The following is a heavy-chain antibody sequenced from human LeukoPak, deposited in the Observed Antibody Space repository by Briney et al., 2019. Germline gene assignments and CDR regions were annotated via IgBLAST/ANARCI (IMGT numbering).Heavy chain of an antibody. CDR3: TGREYYYDSSGYNSDY. D-gene: IGHD3-22*01. V-gene: IGHV4-59*01. J-gene: IGHJ4*02. CDR1: GGSISSYY. Sequence: SETLSLTCTVSGGSISSYYWSWIRQPPGKGLEWIGYIYYSGSTNYNPSLKSRVTISVDTSKNQFSLKLSSVTAADTAVYYCTGREYYYDSSGYNSDYLGQGTLVTVSS. CDR2: IYYSGST.